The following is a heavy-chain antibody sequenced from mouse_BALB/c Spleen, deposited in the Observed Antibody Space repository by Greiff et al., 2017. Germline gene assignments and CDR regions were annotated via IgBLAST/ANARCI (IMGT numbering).Heavy chain of an antibody. CDR1: GFNITDYY. CDR3: NLYDYGAWFAY. Sequence: VQLQQSGAELVRSGASVKLSCTASGFNITDYYMHWVKQRPEQGLEWIGWIDPENGDTEYAPKFQGKATMTADTSSNTAYLQLSSLTSEDTAVYYCNLYDYGAWFAYWGQGTLVTVSA. V-gene: IGHV14-4*02. J-gene: IGHJ3*01. CDR2: IDPENGDT. D-gene: IGHD2-4*01.